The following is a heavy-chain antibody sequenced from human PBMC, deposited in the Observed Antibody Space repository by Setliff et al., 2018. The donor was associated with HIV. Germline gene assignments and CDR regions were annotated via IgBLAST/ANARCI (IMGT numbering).Heavy chain of an antibody. J-gene: IGHJ4*02. CDR1: GGFISTGGYS. V-gene: IGHV4-30-2*01. Sequence: KTSETLSLTCTVSGGFISTGGYSWSWTRQPPGKGLEWIGYIYHSGNTYYNPSLKSRVSISVDRSKNHFSLRLSSVTAADTAVYYCARGGSRGSWYWDYWGQGTLVTVSS. D-gene: IGHD6-13*01. CDR2: IYHSGNT. CDR3: ARGGSRGSWYWDY.